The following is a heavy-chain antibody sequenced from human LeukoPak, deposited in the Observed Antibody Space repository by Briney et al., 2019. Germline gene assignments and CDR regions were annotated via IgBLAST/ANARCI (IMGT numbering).Heavy chain of an antibody. J-gene: IGHJ6*02. D-gene: IGHD1-26*01. CDR3: AKDILVGGSRPFYYYYGMDV. V-gene: IGHV3-43*02. CDR2: ISGAGDSR. CDR1: GFTFDDYA. Sequence: GGSLRLSCAASGFTFDDYAMHWVRQAPGKGLEWVSLISGAGDSRYYADSVKGRFTISRDNNKNSLYLKMNSLRSEDTALYYCAKDILVGGSRPFYYYYGMDVWGLGTTVTVSS.